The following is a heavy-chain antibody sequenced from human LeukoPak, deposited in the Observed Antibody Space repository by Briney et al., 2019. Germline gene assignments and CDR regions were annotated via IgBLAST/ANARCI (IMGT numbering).Heavy chain of an antibody. CDR2: ISSSGSTI. D-gene: IGHD1-26*01. CDR1: GFTFSSYE. J-gene: IGHJ3*02. CDR3: AKDMMAIVGGTTSAFDM. V-gene: IGHV3-48*03. Sequence: TGGSLRLSCAASGFTFSSYEMNWVRQAPGKGLGWVSYISSSGSTIYYADSVKGRFTISRDNAKNSLYLQMNSLRAEDTALYYCAKDMMAIVGGTTSAFDMWGQGTMVTVSS.